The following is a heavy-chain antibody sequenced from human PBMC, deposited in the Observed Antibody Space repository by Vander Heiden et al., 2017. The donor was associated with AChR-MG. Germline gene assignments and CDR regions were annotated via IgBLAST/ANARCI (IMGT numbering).Heavy chain of an antibody. CDR3: AKNLYGSGKLGYYYYMDV. CDR2: ISGSGGST. Sequence: EVQLLESGGGLVQPGGCLRLSCAAAGITLSRPAVGWVGQAPGNGLEWVSAISGSGGSTYYADSANGRFTISRDNSKNTLYLQLNSLRAEDTAVYYCAKNLYGSGKLGYYYYMDVWGKGTTVTVSS. D-gene: IGHD3-10*01. J-gene: IGHJ6*03. CDR1: GITLSRPA. V-gene: IGHV3-23*01.